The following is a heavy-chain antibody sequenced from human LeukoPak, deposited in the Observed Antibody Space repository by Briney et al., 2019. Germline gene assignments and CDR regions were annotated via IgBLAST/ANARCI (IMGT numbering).Heavy chain of an antibody. Sequence: GGSLRLSCAASGFTFRSYEMNWVRQASGKGLEWVSYTSSTGNTMYYADTVKGRFTISRDNANNSLYLQMNSLRVEDTSFYYCARGRGLYGMDVWGQGTTVTVSS. J-gene: IGHJ6*02. CDR3: ARGRGLYGMDV. V-gene: IGHV3-48*03. CDR2: TSSTGNTM. CDR1: GFTFRSYE.